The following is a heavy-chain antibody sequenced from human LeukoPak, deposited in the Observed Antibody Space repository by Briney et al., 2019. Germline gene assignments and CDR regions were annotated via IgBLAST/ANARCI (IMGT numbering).Heavy chain of an antibody. CDR3: AREAYGSGSYHFDY. Sequence: ASAKVSCKASGYTFTSYAMNWVRQAPGQGLEWMGWISTNTGNPMYAQGFTGRLVFSLDTSCSTAYLQISSLEAEDTAIYYCAREAYGSGSYHFDYWGQGTLVTVSS. J-gene: IGHJ4*02. CDR1: GYTFTSYA. D-gene: IGHD3-10*01. V-gene: IGHV7-4-1*02. CDR2: ISTNTGNP.